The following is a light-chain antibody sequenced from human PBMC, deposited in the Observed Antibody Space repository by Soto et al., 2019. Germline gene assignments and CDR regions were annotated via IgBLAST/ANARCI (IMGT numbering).Light chain of an antibody. CDR2: DAS. CDR1: QSVSSY. V-gene: IGKV3-11*01. J-gene: IGKJ3*01. CDR3: QQRSNWLT. Sequence: EIVLTQSPATLSLSPGERATLSCRASQSVSSYLAWYQQKPGQAPRLLIYDASNRATGIPARFSGSGSATDFTLTISSLEPEDFAVYYCQQRSNWLTFGPGTKVDI.